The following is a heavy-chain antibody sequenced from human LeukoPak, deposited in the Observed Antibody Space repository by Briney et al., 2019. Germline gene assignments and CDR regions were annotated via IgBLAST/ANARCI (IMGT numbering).Heavy chain of an antibody. CDR2: TYYRSTWYN. Sequence: SQTLSLTYAISGDSVSSNSVTWNWIRQSPSRGLEWLGRTYYRSTWYNDYAVSVRGRITVNPDTSKNQFSLHLNSVTPEDTAVYYCARRLTQYDCFDPWGQGILVPVSS. J-gene: IGHJ5*02. CDR1: GDSVSSNSVT. V-gene: IGHV6-1*01. CDR3: ARRLTQYDCFDP. D-gene: IGHD2-2*01.